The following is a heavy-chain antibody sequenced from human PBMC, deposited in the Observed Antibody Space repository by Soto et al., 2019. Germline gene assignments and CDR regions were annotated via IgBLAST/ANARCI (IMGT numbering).Heavy chain of an antibody. V-gene: IGHV1-24*01. CDR1: GYTLSETS. J-gene: IGHJ6*02. Sequence: GASVKVSCKVSGYTLSETSMHWVRQAPGKGLEWMGGFDTEEGETIYSQRFQGRVTMTEDTSTDTAYMELSSLTSEDTAVYYCAGQRAWVGYYGLDVWGQGTTVTVSS. D-gene: IGHD2-2*03. CDR3: AGQRAWVGYYGLDV. CDR2: FDTEEGET.